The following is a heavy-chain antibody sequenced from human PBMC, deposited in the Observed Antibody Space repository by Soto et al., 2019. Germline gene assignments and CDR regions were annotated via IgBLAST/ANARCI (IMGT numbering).Heavy chain of an antibody. D-gene: IGHD6-6*01. J-gene: IGHJ6*02. CDR3: AKGLSIAARPDYYYGMDV. CDR2: ISYDGSNK. CDR1: GFTFSSYG. Sequence: GGSLRLSCAASGFTFSSYGMHWVRQAPGKGLEWVAVISYDGSNKYYADSVKGRFTISRDNSKNTLYLQMNSLRAEDTAVYYCAKGLSIAARPDYYYGMDVWGQGTTVTVSS. V-gene: IGHV3-30*18.